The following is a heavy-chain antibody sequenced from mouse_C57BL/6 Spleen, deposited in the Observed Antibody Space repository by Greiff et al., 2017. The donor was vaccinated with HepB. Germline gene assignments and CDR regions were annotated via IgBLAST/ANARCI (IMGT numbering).Heavy chain of an antibody. V-gene: IGHV5-9*01. J-gene: IGHJ3*01. CDR2: ISGGGGNT. CDR3: ARHEKSYGSSPFAY. CDR1: GFTFSSYT. D-gene: IGHD1-1*01. Sequence: DVKLVESGGGLVKPGGSLKLSCAASGFTFSSYTMSWVRQTPEKRLEWVATISGGGGNTYYPDSVKGRFTISRDNAKNTLYLQMSSLRSEDTALYYCARHEKSYGSSPFAYWGQGTLVTVSA.